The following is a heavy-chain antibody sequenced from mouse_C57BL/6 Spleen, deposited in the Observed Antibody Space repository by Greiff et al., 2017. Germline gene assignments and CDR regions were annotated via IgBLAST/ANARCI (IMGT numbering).Heavy chain of an antibody. V-gene: IGHV1-55*01. Sequence: QVQLQQPGAELVKPGASVKMSCKASGYTFTSYWITWVKQRPGQGLEWIGDLYPGSGSTNYNEKFKSKATLTVDTSSSTAYMQLSSLTSEDSAVYYCARDFGSSYYCDYWGQGTTLTVSS. D-gene: IGHD1-1*01. CDR2: LYPGSGST. J-gene: IGHJ2*01. CDR3: ARDFGSSYYCDY. CDR1: GYTFTSYW.